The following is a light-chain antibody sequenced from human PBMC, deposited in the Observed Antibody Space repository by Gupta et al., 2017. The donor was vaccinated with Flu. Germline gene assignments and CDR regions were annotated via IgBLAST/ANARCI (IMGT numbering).Light chain of an antibody. CDR1: QSFSSY. Sequence: IVLTHSPATLSLSPGEEATLSCRASQSFSSYLAWYQQKPGEAPRLLIYDATNRATGIPARFSGSGSGTDFTLTISSLEPEDFAVYYCHQRSNWPYSFGQGTKLEIK. J-gene: IGKJ2*03. V-gene: IGKV3-11*01. CDR2: DAT. CDR3: HQRSNWPYS.